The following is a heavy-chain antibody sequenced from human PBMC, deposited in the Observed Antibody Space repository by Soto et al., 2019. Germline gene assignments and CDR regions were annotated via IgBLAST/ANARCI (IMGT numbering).Heavy chain of an antibody. J-gene: IGHJ5*01. Sequence: ASVKVSCKASGYTFTSYGISWARPAPGQGLEWMGWISAYNGNTNYAQKLQGRVTMTTDTSTSTAYMELRSLRSDDTAVYYCARDLGPPNWFDSWGQGTLVTVSS. CDR2: ISAYNGNT. CDR3: ARDLGPPNWFDS. D-gene: IGHD2-8*01. V-gene: IGHV1-18*01. CDR1: GYTFTSYG.